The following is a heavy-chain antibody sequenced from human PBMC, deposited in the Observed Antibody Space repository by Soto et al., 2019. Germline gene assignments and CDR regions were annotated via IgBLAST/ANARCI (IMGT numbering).Heavy chain of an antibody. Sequence: GASVKVSCKASGFTFTSSAVQWVRQARGQRLEWIGWIGVGSGNRHYAQKFQERVTITRDMSTNTAYMELSSLKSEDTAVYYCATSRTRGGNPAVAHWGQGTPVTVSS. V-gene: IGHV1-58*01. CDR3: ATSRTRGGNPAVAH. CDR2: IGVGSGNR. D-gene: IGHD2-15*01. CDR1: GFTFTSSA. J-gene: IGHJ5*02.